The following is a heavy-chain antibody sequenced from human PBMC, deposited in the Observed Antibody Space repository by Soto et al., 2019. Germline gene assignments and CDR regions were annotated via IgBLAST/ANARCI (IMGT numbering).Heavy chain of an antibody. CDR2: IYYSGST. D-gene: IGHD5-12*01. J-gene: IGHJ4*02. CDR3: ARRGGATIMDY. Sequence: SETVSLTCTVSGGSISSSSYYWDWIRQPPGKGLAWIGSIYYSGSTYYNPSLKSRVTISVDTSKNQFSLKLSSVTAADTAVYYCARRGGATIMDYWRQGTLVTVSS. V-gene: IGHV4-39*01. CDR1: GGSISSSSYY.